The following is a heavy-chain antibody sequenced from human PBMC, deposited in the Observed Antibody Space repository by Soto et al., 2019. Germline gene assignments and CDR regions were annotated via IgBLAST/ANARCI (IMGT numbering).Heavy chain of an antibody. CDR2: ISASGDTT. Sequence: GGSLRLACAASGFSFSTCAVSWVRQAPGKGLEWVSSISASGDTTHYAESVRGRFTISRDNSRNTLHLQMSSLTAEDMAIYSCAAQATGYFVPFEFWGRGTLVTVSS. D-gene: IGHD3-22*01. CDR1: GFSFSTCA. CDR3: AAQATGYFVPFEF. J-gene: IGHJ4*02. V-gene: IGHV3-23*01.